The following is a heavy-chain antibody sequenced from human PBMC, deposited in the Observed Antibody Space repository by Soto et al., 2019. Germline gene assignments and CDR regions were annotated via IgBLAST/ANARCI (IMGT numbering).Heavy chain of an antibody. CDR1: GYTFTDYY. Sequence: GASVKVSCKASGYTFTDYYIHWVRQAPGRGLEWMGRMNTYGGGTNYAQKFEGWVTMTRDTSINTAYLELNGLTSDDTAIYYCARDIYMAAAGTAYDYWG. V-gene: IGHV1-2*04. CDR2: MNTYGGGT. D-gene: IGHD6-13*01. J-gene: IGHJ4*01. CDR3: ARDIYMAAAGTAYDY.